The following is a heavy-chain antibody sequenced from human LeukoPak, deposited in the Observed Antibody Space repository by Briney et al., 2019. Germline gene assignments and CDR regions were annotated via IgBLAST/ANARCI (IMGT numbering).Heavy chain of an antibody. V-gene: IGHV4-39*07. Sequence: SETLSLTCTVSDGSISSSNYYWGWIRQPPGKGLEWIGSIYYSGSTYYNPSLKSRVNILIDPSKKQFSLKLSSVSAADTAVYYCARSGTYQHSSSYDYWGQGTLVTVSS. CDR1: DGSISSSNYY. D-gene: IGHD6-13*01. CDR3: ARSGTYQHSSSYDY. J-gene: IGHJ4*02. CDR2: IYYSGST.